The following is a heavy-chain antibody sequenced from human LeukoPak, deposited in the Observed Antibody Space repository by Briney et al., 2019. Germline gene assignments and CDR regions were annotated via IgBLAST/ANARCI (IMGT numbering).Heavy chain of an antibody. J-gene: IGHJ4*02. Sequence: PSQTLSLTCTVSGGSISSGAYYWSWIRQPPGKGLEWIGYLYYSGSTYYNPSLKSRVTISVDKSKNQFSLKLSSVTAADTAVYYCARAAVRQWFGELFPSYFDYWGQGTLVTVSS. CDR3: ARAAVRQWFGELFPSYFDY. CDR1: GGSISSGAYY. D-gene: IGHD3-10*01. CDR2: LYYSGST. V-gene: IGHV4-30-2*01.